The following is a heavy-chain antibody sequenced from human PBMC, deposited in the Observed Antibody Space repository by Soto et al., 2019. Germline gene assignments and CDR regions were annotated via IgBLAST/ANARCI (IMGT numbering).Heavy chain of an antibody. CDR3: ARRERETGTTSSNYYGMDV. CDR1: GGSISSSSYY. CDR2: IYYSGST. J-gene: IGHJ6*02. D-gene: IGHD1-7*01. Sequence: SETLSLTCTVSGGSISSSSYYWGWIRQPPGKGLEWIGSIYYSGSTYYNPSLKSRVTISVDTSKNQFSLKLSSVTAADTAVYYCARRERETGTTSSNYYGMDVWGQGTTVTVSS. V-gene: IGHV4-39*01.